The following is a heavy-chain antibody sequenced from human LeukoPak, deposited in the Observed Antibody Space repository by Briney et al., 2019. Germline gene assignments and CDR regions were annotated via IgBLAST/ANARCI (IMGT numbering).Heavy chain of an antibody. Sequence: SVKVSCKASGGIFSSYAISWVRQAPGQGLEWMGGIIPIFGTANYAQRFQGRVTITADESTSTAYMELSSLRSEDTAVYYCASRIPESNYDSGAFDIWGQGTMVTVSS. CDR3: ASRIPESNYDSGAFDI. CDR2: IIPIFGTA. V-gene: IGHV1-69*01. D-gene: IGHD5-12*01. CDR1: GGIFSSYA. J-gene: IGHJ3*02.